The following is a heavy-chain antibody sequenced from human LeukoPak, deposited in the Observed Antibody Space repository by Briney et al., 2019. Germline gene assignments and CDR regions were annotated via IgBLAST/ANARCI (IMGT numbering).Heavy chain of an antibody. Sequence: TLSLTCAVSGGSISSGSYSWSWIRQPPGKGLEWIGYIYPRGSTYYNPSLKSRVILSLDKSANQFSLNLSSVTAADTAVYYCARFSPRAMGNYLDFWGQETLVTVSS. V-gene: IGHV4-30-2*01. CDR3: ARFSPRAMGNYLDF. D-gene: IGHD7-27*01. CDR1: GGSISSGSYS. J-gene: IGHJ4*02. CDR2: IYPRGST.